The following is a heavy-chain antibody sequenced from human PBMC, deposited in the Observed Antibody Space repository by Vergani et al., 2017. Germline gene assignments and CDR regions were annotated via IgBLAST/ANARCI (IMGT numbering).Heavy chain of an antibody. D-gene: IGHD5-24*01. J-gene: IGHJ4*02. Sequence: QVQLVQSGAEVKKPGSSVKVSCKASGGTFSSYAISWVRQAPGQGLEWMGRIIPIFGTANYAQKFQGRVTITAAESTSTAYMELSSLRSEDTAVYYCARDRRPITGRDGYYGGGYYFDYWGQGTLVTVSS. CDR2: IIPIFGTA. V-gene: IGHV1-69*18. CDR1: GGTFSSYA. CDR3: ARDRRPITGRDGYYGGGYYFDY.